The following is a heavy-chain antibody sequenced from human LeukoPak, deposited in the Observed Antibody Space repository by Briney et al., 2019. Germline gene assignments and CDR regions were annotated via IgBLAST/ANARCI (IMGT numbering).Heavy chain of an antibody. V-gene: IGHV3-15*01. Sequence: PGGSLRLSCAASGFTVSSNYMSWVRQAPGKGLEWVGRIKSKTDGGTTDYAAPVKGRFTISRDDSKNTLYLQMNSLKTEDTAVYYCTARMGAIDYWGQGTLVTVSS. D-gene: IGHD1-26*01. CDR1: GFTVSSNY. CDR2: IKSKTDGGTT. CDR3: TARMGAIDY. J-gene: IGHJ4*02.